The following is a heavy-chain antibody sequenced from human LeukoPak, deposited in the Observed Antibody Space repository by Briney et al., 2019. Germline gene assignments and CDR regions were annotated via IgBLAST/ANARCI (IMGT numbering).Heavy chain of an antibody. CDR2: ISSSSSYI. Sequence: PGGSLRLSCAASGFTFSSYWMSWVRQAPGKGLEWVSSISSSSSYIYYADSVKGRFTISRGNAKNSLYLQMNSLRAEDTAVYYCARGVVVAASDYWGQGTLVTVSS. D-gene: IGHD2-15*01. CDR1: GFTFSSYW. CDR3: ARGVVVAASDY. J-gene: IGHJ4*02. V-gene: IGHV3-21*01.